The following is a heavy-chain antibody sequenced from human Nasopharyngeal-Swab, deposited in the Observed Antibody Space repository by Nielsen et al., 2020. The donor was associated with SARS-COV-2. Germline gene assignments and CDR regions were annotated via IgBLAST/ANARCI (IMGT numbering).Heavy chain of an antibody. CDR2: MNPNSGNT. Sequence: ASVKVSSNASAYTFTSYDINWVLQATGQELEWMGWMNPNSGNTGYAQKFQGRVTMTRNTSISTAYIELSSLRSEDTAVYYCARGYSGYDHTSLFFDYWGQGTLVTVSS. D-gene: IGHD5-12*01. CDR3: ARGYSGYDHTSLFFDY. J-gene: IGHJ4*02. V-gene: IGHV1-8*01. CDR1: AYTFTSYD.